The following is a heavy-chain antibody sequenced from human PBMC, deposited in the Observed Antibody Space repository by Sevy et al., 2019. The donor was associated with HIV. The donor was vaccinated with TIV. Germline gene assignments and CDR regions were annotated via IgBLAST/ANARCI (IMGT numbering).Heavy chain of an antibody. CDR3: ANGTPHYYYGMDV. CDR2: ISWNSGSI. V-gene: IGHV3-9*01. CDR1: GFTFDDYA. Sequence: GGSLRLSCAASGFTFDDYAMHWVRQAPGKGQEWVSGISWNSGSIGYADSVKGRFTISRDNAKNSLYLQMNSLRAEDTALYYCANGTPHYYYGMDVWGQGTTVTVSS. J-gene: IGHJ6*02.